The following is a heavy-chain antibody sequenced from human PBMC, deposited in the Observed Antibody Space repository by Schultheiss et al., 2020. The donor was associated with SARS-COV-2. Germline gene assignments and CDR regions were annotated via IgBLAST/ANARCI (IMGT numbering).Heavy chain of an antibody. J-gene: IGHJ5*02. CDR1: GGSFSGYY. CDR2: IYYSGST. CDR3: ARELGWVDP. D-gene: IGHD3-16*01. Sequence: SETLSLTCAVYGGSFSGYYWSWIRQPPGKGLEWIGSIYYSGSTYYNPSLRSRLTIYVDTSKNQFSLKLSSVTAADTAVYYCARELGWVDPWGQGTLVTVSS. V-gene: IGHV4-34*01.